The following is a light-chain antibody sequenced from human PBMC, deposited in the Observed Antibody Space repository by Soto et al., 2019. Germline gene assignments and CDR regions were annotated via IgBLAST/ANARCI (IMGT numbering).Light chain of an antibody. CDR1: SSDVGSYNL. CDR2: EVS. Sequence: QSALTQPASVSGSPGQSITISCTGTSSDVGSYNLVSWYQHHPGRAPKLIIYEVSKRPSGVSNRLSGSKSGNTASLTISGLQADDEADYYCCSYAGSSTHYVFGTGTKLTVL. V-gene: IGLV2-23*02. CDR3: CSYAGSSTHYV. J-gene: IGLJ1*01.